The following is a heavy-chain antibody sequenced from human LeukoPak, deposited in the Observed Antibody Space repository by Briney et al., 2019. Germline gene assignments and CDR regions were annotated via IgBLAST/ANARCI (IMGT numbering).Heavy chain of an antibody. CDR1: GFTFSSYG. Sequence: GRSLSLSCAAPGFTFSSYGMHWVSQAPDKGLGWVAVILYEGSNQFYADSVKGRFTIPRDNSSKTLYLQMNSLRAEDTAVYYCAREGSYYDSSSYRPGAFDTCGQGTLVTVSS. CDR3: AREGSYYDSSSYRPGAFDT. V-gene: IGHV3-33*01. CDR2: ILYEGSNQ. J-gene: IGHJ3*02. D-gene: IGHD3-22*01.